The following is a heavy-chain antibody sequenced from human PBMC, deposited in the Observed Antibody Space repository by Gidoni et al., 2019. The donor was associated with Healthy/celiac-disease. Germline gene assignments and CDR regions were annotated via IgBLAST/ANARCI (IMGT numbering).Heavy chain of an antibody. V-gene: IGHV3-30*04. CDR3: ARSKGIAVAGQAY. CDR2: ISYDGSNK. Sequence: QVQLVESGGGVVQPGRSLRLSCAASGFTFSSYAMHWVRQAPGKGLEWVAVISYDGSNKYYAYSVKGRFTISRDNSKNTLYLQMNSLRAEDTAVYYCARSKGIAVAGQAYWGQGTLVTVSS. J-gene: IGHJ4*02. D-gene: IGHD6-19*01. CDR1: GFTFSSYA.